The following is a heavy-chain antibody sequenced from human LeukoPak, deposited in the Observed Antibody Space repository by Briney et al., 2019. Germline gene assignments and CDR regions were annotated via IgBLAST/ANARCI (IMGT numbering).Heavy chain of an antibody. D-gene: IGHD3-10*01. V-gene: IGHV3-23*01. CDR2: ISGSGGST. CDR3: AKVKGYYYGSEIDY. CDR1: GFTFSSYA. Sequence: GGSLRLSCAASGFTFSSYAMSWVRQAPGKGLELVSAISGSGGSTYYADSVKGRFTISRDNSKNTLYLQMNSLRAEDTDVYYCAKVKGYYYGSEIDYWGQGTLVTVSS. J-gene: IGHJ4*02.